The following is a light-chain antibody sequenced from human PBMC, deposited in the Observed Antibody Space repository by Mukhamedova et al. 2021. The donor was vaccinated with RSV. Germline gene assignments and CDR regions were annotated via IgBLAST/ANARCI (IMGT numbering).Light chain of an antibody. J-gene: IGKJ2*01. CDR2: AAS. CDR3: QQSYSVPPYT. Sequence: WYQRRLHGKAPQILIYAASTLQSGVPSRFSGSGSGTDFTLTITNLQPEDFATYYCQQSYSVPPYTFCQGTKLEIK. V-gene: IGKV1-39*01.